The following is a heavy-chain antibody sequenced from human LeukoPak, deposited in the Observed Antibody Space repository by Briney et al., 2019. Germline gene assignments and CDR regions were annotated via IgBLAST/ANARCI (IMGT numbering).Heavy chain of an antibody. D-gene: IGHD3-22*01. J-gene: IGHJ4*02. CDR3: ARADYYDSSGYGGS. CDR1: GGSFSGFY. V-gene: IGHV4-34*01. Sequence: SETLSLTCAVYGGSFSGFYWSWIRQPPGKGLEWIGEINHSGGTNYNPSLKSRVTISVDTSKDQFSLKLSSVTAVDTAVYYCARADYYDSSGYGGSWGQGTLVTVSS. CDR2: INHSGGT.